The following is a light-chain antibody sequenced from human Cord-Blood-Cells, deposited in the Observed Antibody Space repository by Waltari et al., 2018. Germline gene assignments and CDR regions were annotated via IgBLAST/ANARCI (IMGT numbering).Light chain of an antibody. V-gene: IGLV2-8*01. Sequence: QSALTQPPSASGSPGQSVTISCTGTSSDVGGYNYVSWYQQHPGKAPKPMIYEGSKRPSGVPDGFSGSKSGNTASLTGSGLQAEDEADYYCSSYAGSNNWVFGGGTKLTVL. CDR3: SSYAGSNNWV. CDR2: EGS. J-gene: IGLJ3*02. CDR1: SSDVGGYNY.